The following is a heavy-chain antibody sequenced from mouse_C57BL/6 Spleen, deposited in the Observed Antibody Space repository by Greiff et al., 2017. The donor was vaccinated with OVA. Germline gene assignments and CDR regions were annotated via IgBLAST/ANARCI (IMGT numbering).Heavy chain of an antibody. CDR1: GYTFTSYW. CDR3: ARGTTTVVARGAMDY. V-gene: IGHV1-55*01. D-gene: IGHD1-1*01. CDR2: IYPGSGST. J-gene: IGHJ4*01. Sequence: VQLQQPGAELVKPGASVKMSCKASGYTFTSYWITWVKQRPGQGLEWIGDIYPGSGSTNYNEKFKSKATLTVDTSSSTAYMQLSSLTSEDSAVYYCARGTTTVVARGAMDYWGQGTSVTVSS.